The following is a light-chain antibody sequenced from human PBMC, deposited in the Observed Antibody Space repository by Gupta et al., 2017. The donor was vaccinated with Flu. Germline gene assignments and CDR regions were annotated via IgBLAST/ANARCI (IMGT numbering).Light chain of an antibody. CDR3: QQYNNWPPIT. Sequence: EIVMTQSPATLSVSPGERATPSCRASQSVSSNLAWHQQKPGQAPRLLIYDASTRATGIPARFSGSGSGTEFTLTISSLQSEDFAVYYCQQYNNWPPITFGQGTRLEIK. CDR2: DAS. J-gene: IGKJ5*01. V-gene: IGKV3-15*01. CDR1: QSVSSN.